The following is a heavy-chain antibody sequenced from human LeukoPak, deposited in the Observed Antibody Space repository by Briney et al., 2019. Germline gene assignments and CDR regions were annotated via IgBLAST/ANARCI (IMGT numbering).Heavy chain of an antibody. D-gene: IGHD3-22*01. CDR2: ISSSGSQI. CDR1: GFTFSSYN. CDR3: AKDVYYDSSSGALGDAFDI. J-gene: IGHJ3*02. Sequence: GGSLRLSCAASGFTFSSYNMNWVRQAPGKGLEWVSSISSSGSQIYYADSVKGRFTISRDNSKNTLYLQMNSLRAEDTAVYYCAKDVYYDSSSGALGDAFDIWGQGTMVTVSS. V-gene: IGHV3-21*04.